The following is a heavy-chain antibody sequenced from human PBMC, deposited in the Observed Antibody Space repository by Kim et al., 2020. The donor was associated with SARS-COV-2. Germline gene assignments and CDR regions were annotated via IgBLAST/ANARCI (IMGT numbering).Heavy chain of an antibody. J-gene: IGHJ6*02. V-gene: IGHV3-30*18. D-gene: IGHD1-26*01. CDR1: GFTFSSYG. Sequence: GGSLRLSCAASGFTFSSYGMHWVRQAPGKGLEWVAVISYDGSNKYYADSVKGRFTISRDNSKNTLYLQMNSLRAEDTAVYYCAKDLSPGGSYLYYYYYGMDVWGQGTTVTVSS. CDR2: ISYDGSNK. CDR3: AKDLSPGGSYLYYYYYGMDV.